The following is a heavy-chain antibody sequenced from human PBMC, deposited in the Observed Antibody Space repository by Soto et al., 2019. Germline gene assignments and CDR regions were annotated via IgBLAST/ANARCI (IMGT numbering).Heavy chain of an antibody. CDR2: INPNSASA. Sequence: QVQLVQSAAEVRKPGASVKVSCKASGYTFSSYYIHWVRQAPGQGLEWIGVINPNSASANYAQKFQGKVAMTRDTSTSTVYMELSSLRSEDTALYSCTRERDYLHTSGFYLMWGQGTLVTVSS. V-gene: IGHV1-46*01. D-gene: IGHD3-22*01. CDR1: GYTFSSYY. J-gene: IGHJ4*02. CDR3: TRERDYLHTSGFYLM.